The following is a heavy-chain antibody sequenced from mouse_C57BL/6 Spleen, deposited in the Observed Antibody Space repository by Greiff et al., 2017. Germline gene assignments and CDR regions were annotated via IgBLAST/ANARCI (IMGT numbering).Heavy chain of an antibody. CDR3: ALYYGSSYLYFDV. CDR2: IDPSDSYT. Sequence: QVQLQQPGAELVMPGASVKLSCKASGYTFTSYWMHWVTQRPGQGLEWIGEIDPSDSYTNYNQKFKGKSTLTVYKSSSTAYMQLSSLTSGDSAVYYCALYYGSSYLYFDVWGTGTTVTVSS. D-gene: IGHD1-1*01. J-gene: IGHJ1*03. V-gene: IGHV1-69*01. CDR1: GYTFTSYW.